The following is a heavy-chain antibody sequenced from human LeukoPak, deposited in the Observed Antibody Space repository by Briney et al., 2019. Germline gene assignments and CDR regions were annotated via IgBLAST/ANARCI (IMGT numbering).Heavy chain of an antibody. CDR2: MNPNSGNT. CDR1: GYTFTSYD. D-gene: IGHD3-22*01. J-gene: IGHJ6*02. CDR3: ARVEYYYDSSGYYGMDV. V-gene: IGHV1-8*01. Sequence: ASVKVSCKASGYTFTSYDINWVRQATGQGLEWMGWMNPNSGNTGHAQKFQGRVTMTRNTSISTAYMELSSLRSEDTAVYYCARVEYYYDSSGYYGMDVWGQGTTVTVSS.